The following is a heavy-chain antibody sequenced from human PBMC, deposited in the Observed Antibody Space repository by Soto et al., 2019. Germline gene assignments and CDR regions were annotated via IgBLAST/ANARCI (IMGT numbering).Heavy chain of an antibody. CDR3: ARVYCSGGSCYSPDEYYYYGMDV. J-gene: IGHJ6*02. V-gene: IGHV1-69*13. CDR2: IIPIFGTA. Sequence: GASVKVSCKASGGTFSSYAISWVRQAPGQGLERMGGIIPIFGTANYAQKFQGRVTITADESTSTAYMELSSLRSEDTAVYYCARVYCSGGSCYSPDEYYYYGMDVWGQGTTVTVSS. D-gene: IGHD2-15*01. CDR1: GGTFSSYA.